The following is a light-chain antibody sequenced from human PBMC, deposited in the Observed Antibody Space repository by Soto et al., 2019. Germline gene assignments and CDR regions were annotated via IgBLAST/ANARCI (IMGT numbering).Light chain of an antibody. CDR1: QNIYTW. CDR3: QQYERYST. CDR2: KAS. Sequence: DYKVTQSPSTLSASVGDRFTITCRASQNIYTWLAWYQQKPGIAPKLLIHKASTLESGVPSRFSGSGYGTEFTLTISGLKPEDSATYYCQQYERYSTFGQGTKVDIK. J-gene: IGKJ1*01. V-gene: IGKV1-5*03.